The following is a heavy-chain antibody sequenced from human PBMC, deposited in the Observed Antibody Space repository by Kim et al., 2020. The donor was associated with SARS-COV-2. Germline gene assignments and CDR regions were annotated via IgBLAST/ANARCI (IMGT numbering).Heavy chain of an antibody. J-gene: IGHJ6*02. CDR2: IYYSGST. Sequence: SETLSLTCTVSGGSISSGGYYWSWIRQHPGKGLEWIGYIYYSGSTYYNPSLKSRVTISVDTSKNQFSLKLSSVTAADTAVYYCARDTTFLHDGMDVWGQGTTVTVSS. CDR3: ARDTTFLHDGMDV. D-gene: IGHD1-1*01. V-gene: IGHV4-31*03. CDR1: GGSISSGGYY.